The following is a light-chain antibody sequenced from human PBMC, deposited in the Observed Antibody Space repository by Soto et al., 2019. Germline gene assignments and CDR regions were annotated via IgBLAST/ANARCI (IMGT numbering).Light chain of an antibody. J-gene: IGKJ2*01. CDR3: QQYHTWPPDT. V-gene: IGKV3-15*01. CDR1: QGINTN. Sequence: EIILTQSPASLSVSPGERATLSCRASQGINTNLAWYQQQRGQAPRLLIYGASTRATGIPARFRGSGSGTEFTLTLTSLQSEDFEVSICQQYHTWPPDTFGQGTKLEIK. CDR2: GAS.